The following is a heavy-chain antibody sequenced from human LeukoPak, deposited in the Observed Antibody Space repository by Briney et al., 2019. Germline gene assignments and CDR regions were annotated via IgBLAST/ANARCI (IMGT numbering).Heavy chain of an antibody. V-gene: IGHV4-34*01. J-gene: IGHJ3*02. D-gene: IGHD5-12*01. CDR1: GGSFSGYY. CDR2: INHSGST. Sequence: PSETLSLTCAVYGGSFSGYYWSWIRQPPGKGLEWIGEINHSGSTNYNPSLKSRVTISVDTSKNQFSLKLSSVTAADTAVYYCARYMVATFVHAFDIWGQGTMVTVSS. CDR3: ARYMVATFVHAFDI.